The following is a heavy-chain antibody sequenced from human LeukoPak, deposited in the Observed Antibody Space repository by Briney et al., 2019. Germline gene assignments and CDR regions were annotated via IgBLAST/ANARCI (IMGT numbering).Heavy chain of an antibody. V-gene: IGHV3-7*01. CDR2: INQDGSER. J-gene: IGHJ4*02. D-gene: IGHD6-13*01. CDR1: GFTFSSYG. CDR3: ARASRGSPNNDY. Sequence: GGSLRLSCAASGFTFSSYGMSWVRQAPGKGLEWVAIINQDGSERYYVDSVKGRFTISRDNVKNSVYLQMNSLRAEDTAVYYCARASRGSPNNDYWGQGTLVTVSS.